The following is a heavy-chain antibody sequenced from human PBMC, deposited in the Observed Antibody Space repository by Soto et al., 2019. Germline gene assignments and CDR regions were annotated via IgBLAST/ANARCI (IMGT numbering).Heavy chain of an antibody. V-gene: IGHV1-69*01. J-gene: IGHJ2*01. D-gene: IGHD5-12*01. CDR1: GGTFTYSA. CDR3: ARGTRRDGYRAYWYFDL. CDR2: IIPMFGTP. Sequence: QVQLVQSGAEVKKPGSSVKVSCKASGGTFTYSAVSWVRQAPGQGLEWMGGIIPMFGTPNYAQKFQGRLTISADESTSTVYMELSSLSSEDAAVYYCARGTRRDGYRAYWYFDLWGRGTLVTVSS.